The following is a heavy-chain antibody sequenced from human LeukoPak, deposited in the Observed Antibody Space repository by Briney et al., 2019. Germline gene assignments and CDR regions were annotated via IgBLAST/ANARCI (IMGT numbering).Heavy chain of an antibody. CDR1: GGSISSGSYY. CDR3: ASTYYGSGSADY. D-gene: IGHD3-10*01. V-gene: IGHV4-61*02. J-gene: IGHJ4*02. CDR2: IYTSGST. Sequence: SEILSLTCTVSGGSISSGSYYWSWIRQPAGKGLEWIGRIYTSGSTNYNPSLKSRVTISVDTSKNQFSLKLSSVTAADTAVYYCASTYYGSGSADYWGQGTLVTVSS.